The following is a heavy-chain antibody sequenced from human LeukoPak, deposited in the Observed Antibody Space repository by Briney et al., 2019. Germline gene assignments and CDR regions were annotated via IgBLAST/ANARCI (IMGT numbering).Heavy chain of an antibody. Sequence: ASVKVSCKASGGTFISYAISWVRQAPGQGLEWMGGIIPIFGTANYAQKFQGRVTITADESTSTAYMELSSLRSEDTAVYYCARVRKPLYYYYGMDVWGQGTTVTVSS. CDR1: GGTFISYA. CDR2: IIPIFGTA. J-gene: IGHJ6*02. CDR3: ARVRKPLYYYYGMDV. V-gene: IGHV1-69*01.